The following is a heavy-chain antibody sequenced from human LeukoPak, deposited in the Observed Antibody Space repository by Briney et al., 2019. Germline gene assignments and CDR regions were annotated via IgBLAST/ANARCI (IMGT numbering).Heavy chain of an antibody. D-gene: IGHD6-13*01. Sequence: SETLSLTCTVSGGSISSSSYYWGWIRQPPGKGLEWIGSIYYSGSTYYNPSLKSRVTISVDTSKSQFSLKLSSVTAADTAVYYCARESRYSSSWSTPFSYYFDYWGQGTLVTVSS. V-gene: IGHV4-39*07. CDR1: GGSISSSSYY. CDR2: IYYSGST. J-gene: IGHJ4*02. CDR3: ARESRYSSSWSTPFSYYFDY.